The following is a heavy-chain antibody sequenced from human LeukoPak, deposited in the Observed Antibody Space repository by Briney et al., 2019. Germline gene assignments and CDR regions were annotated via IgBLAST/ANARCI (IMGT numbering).Heavy chain of an antibody. V-gene: IGHV3-23*01. D-gene: IGHD3-10*01. Sequence: GGSLRLSCAASGFTVSSNYMSWVRQAPGKGLEWVSAISGSGGSTYYADSVKGRFTISRDNSKNTLYLQMNSLRAEDTAVYYCAKGYIWFGEQYFDYWGQGTLVTVSS. J-gene: IGHJ4*02. CDR1: GFTVSSNY. CDR2: ISGSGGST. CDR3: AKGYIWFGEQYFDY.